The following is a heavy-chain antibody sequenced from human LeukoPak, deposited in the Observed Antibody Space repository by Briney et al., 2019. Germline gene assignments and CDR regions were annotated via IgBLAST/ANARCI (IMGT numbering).Heavy chain of an antibody. CDR3: AKSTIVGATVDAFDI. V-gene: IGHV3-53*05. Sequence: PGGSLRLSCAASGFTVSSNYMSWVRQAPGKGLEWVSVIYAGGSTYYADSVKGRFTISRDNSKNTLYLQMNSLRAEDTAVYYCAKSTIVGATVDAFDIWGQGTMVTVSS. CDR2: IYAGGST. J-gene: IGHJ3*02. CDR1: GFTVSSNY. D-gene: IGHD1-26*01.